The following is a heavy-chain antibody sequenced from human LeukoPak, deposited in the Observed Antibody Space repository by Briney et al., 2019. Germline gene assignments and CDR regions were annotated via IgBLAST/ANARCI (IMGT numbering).Heavy chain of an antibody. J-gene: IGHJ4*02. Sequence: SVKVSCKASGGTFSSYAISWVRQAPGQGLEWMGRIIPILGIANYAQKFQGRVTMTTDTSTSTAYMELRSMRSDDTAVYYCARSPAGGYHNFDYWGQGTLVTVSS. V-gene: IGHV1-69*04. D-gene: IGHD3-3*01. CDR2: IIPILGIA. CDR3: ARSPAGGYHNFDY. CDR1: GGTFSSYA.